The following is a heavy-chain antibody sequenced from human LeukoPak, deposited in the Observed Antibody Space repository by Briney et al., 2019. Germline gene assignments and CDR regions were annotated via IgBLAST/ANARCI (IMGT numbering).Heavy chain of an antibody. CDR1: GGSISSSSYY. CDR2: IYYSGST. CDR3: ARSTVTGRYFDY. Sequence: SETLSLTCTVSGGSISSSSYYWGWIRQPPGKGLEWIGSIYYSGSTYYNPSLKSRVTISVATSKNQFSLKLSSATAADTAVYYCARSTVTGRYFDYWGQGTLVTVSS. V-gene: IGHV4-39*01. J-gene: IGHJ4*02. D-gene: IGHD4-17*01.